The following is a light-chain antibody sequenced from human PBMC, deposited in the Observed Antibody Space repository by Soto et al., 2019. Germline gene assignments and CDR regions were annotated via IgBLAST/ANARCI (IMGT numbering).Light chain of an antibody. CDR3: QQYDNLPIA. J-gene: IGKJ5*01. CDR2: DAS. V-gene: IGKV1-33*01. CDR1: QDISNY. Sequence: DIQMTQSPSSLSASVGDRVTITCQASQDISNYLNWYQQKPGKAPKLLIYDASNLETGVPSRFSRSGSGTDFTFTISSLQPEDIATYYCQQYDNLPIASGQGKRLEIK.